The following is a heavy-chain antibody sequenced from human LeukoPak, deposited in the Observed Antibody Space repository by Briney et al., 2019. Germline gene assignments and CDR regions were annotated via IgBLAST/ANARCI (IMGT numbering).Heavy chain of an antibody. Sequence: PSETLSLTCTVSGGSISSYYWSWIRQPPGKGLEWIGYIYYSGSTNYNPSLKSRVTISVDTSKNQFSLKLSSVTAADTAVYYCARHDHYGGNTFDYWGQGTLVTVSS. V-gene: IGHV4-59*08. CDR3: ARHDHYGGNTFDY. CDR2: IYYSGST. J-gene: IGHJ4*02. CDR1: GGSISSYY. D-gene: IGHD4-23*01.